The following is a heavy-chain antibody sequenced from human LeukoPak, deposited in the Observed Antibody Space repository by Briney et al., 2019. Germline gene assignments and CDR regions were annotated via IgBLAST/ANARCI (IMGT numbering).Heavy chain of an antibody. Sequence: ASVKVSCKASGYTFTNYAISWVRQAPGQGLEWVGWITTYNGNTNYAQKLQGRVTMTTDTSTSTAYMALRSLRSDDTAVYYCAREPLVVGATVDYWGQGTLVTVSS. J-gene: IGHJ4*02. D-gene: IGHD5-12*01. CDR1: GYTFTNYA. CDR2: ITTYNGNT. V-gene: IGHV1-18*01. CDR3: AREPLVVGATVDY.